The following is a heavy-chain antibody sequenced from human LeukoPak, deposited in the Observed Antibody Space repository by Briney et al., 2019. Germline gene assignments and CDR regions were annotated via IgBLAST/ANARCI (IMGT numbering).Heavy chain of an antibody. CDR1: RFTFSTYW. J-gene: IGHJ4*02. D-gene: IGHD3-10*01. CDR2: INEDGSEK. CDR3: ARIGRGGSTYLYGSGVDD. Sequence: PGGSLRLSCAASRFTFSTYWMSWVRQAPGKGLEWVASINEDGSEKYYVGSVKGRFTISRDNANNSVYLQMNSLRAEDTAVYYCARIGRGGSTYLYGSGVDDWGQGSLVTLSS. V-gene: IGHV3-7*01.